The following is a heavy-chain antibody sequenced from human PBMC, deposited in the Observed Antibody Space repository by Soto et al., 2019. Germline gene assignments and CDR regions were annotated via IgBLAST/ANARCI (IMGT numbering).Heavy chain of an antibody. D-gene: IGHD2-2*02. J-gene: IGHJ4*02. CDR3: TTVSCSSTSCYIGYFDY. Sequence: PGGSLRLSCAASGFTFSNAWMSWVRQAPGKGLEWVGRIKSKTDGGTTDYAAPVKGRFTISRDDSKNTLYLQMNSLKTEDTAVYYCTTVSCSSTSCYIGYFDYWGQGTLVTVS. CDR2: IKSKTDGGTT. CDR1: GFTFSNAW. V-gene: IGHV3-15*01.